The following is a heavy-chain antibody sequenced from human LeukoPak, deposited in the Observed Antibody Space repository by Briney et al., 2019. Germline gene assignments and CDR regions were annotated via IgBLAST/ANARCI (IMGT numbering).Heavy chain of an antibody. J-gene: IGHJ4*02. CDR2: IYYSGST. CDR1: GDSISSYN. Sequence: SETLSLTCTVSGDSISSYNWNWIRQPPGKGLEWIGYIYYSGSTNYNPSLKSRVTISIDTSKNQFSLKLSSVTAADTAVYYCARHTETYYDILTGYGYFDYWGQGTLVTVSS. D-gene: IGHD3-9*01. CDR3: ARHTETYYDILTGYGYFDY. V-gene: IGHV4-59*08.